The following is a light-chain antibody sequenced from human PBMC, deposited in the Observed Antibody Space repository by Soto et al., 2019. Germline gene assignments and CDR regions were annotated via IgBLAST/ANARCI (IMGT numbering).Light chain of an antibody. Sequence: DWKAVVLGEREDIDGQCSQKELYSSNNKNYLAWYQQKPGQPPTLLIYGSSTRESGVPDRFSGSGSGTDFTLTISCLHSEDVAVSYCQQYYTTPRTFGGGTKVDIK. CDR1: QKELYSSNNKNY. CDR3: QQYYTTPRT. J-gene: IGKJ4*01. CDR2: GSS. V-gene: IGKV4-1*01.